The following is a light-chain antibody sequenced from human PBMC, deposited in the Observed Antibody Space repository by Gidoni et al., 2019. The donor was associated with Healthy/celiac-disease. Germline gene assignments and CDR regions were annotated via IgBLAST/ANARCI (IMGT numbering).Light chain of an antibody. J-gene: IGLJ1*01. V-gene: IGLV2-14*03. CDR2: DVS. CDR3: SSYTSSSHV. Sequence: QSALTQPASVSGSPGQSITISCTGTSSDVGGYNYVSWYQQHPGKAPKLMIYDVSNRPSGFSIRFSGSKSANTASLTISGLQTEDEADYYCSSYTSSSHVFGTGTKVTVL. CDR1: SSDVGGYNY.